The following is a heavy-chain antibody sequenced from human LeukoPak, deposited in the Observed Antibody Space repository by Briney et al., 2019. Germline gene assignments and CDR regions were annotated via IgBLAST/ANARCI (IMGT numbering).Heavy chain of an antibody. CDR1: GFTFSSDW. D-gene: IGHD6-19*01. V-gene: IGHV3-7*01. Sequence: GGSLRLSCAASGFTFSSDWLSWVRQAPGKGVEWVAQIKQDGSEKYYVDSVKGRFTISRDNAKNSLYLQMNSLRAEDTAVYYCARDREAVADYYFDYWGQGTLVTVSS. J-gene: IGHJ4*02. CDR3: ARDREAVADYYFDY. CDR2: IKQDGSEK.